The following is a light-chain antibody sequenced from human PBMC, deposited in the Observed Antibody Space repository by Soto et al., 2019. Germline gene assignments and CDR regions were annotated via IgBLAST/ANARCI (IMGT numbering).Light chain of an antibody. Sequence: EIVMTQSPVTLSVSPGERVPLSCRASQSVSSNLAWYQQKPGQAHSLLIYGAFTRATGIPARFSGSGYGTVVTITISSLQSEDFELYDGQQYNDWPLTFGQGTKVDI. J-gene: IGKJ1*01. CDR3: QQYNDWPLT. CDR2: GAF. V-gene: IGKV3-15*01. CDR1: QSVSSN.